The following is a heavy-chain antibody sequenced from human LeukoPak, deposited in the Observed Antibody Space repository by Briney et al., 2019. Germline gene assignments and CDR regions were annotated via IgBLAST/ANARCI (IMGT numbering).Heavy chain of an antibody. CDR2: IYYSGST. D-gene: IGHD3-16*01. Sequence: SETLSLTCTVSGGSISSYYWSWIRQPPGKGLEWIGYIYYSGSTNYNPSLKSRVTISVDTSKNQFSLKLSSVTAADTAVYYCARDQAYTDGPYYYYGMDVWGQGTTVTVSS. CDR3: ARDQAYTDGPYYYYGMDV. J-gene: IGHJ6*02. V-gene: IGHV4-59*01. CDR1: GGSISSYY.